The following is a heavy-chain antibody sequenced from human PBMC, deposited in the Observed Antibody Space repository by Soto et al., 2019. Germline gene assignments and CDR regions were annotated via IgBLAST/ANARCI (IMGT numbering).Heavy chain of an antibody. CDR1: GYTFTNYW. CDR2: IYPGDSDT. CDR3: AASIFYYGMDV. J-gene: IGHJ6*02. Sequence: HGESLKISCKGFGYTFTNYWIGWVRQMPGKGTEWMGIIYPGDSDTKYNPSFQGQVTISADKSITTAYLQWSSLKASDTAIYYCAASIFYYGMDVWGQGTTVTVSS. V-gene: IGHV5-51*01.